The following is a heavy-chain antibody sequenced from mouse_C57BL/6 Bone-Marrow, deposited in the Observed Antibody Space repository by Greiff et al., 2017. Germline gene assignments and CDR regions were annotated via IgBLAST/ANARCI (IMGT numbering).Heavy chain of an antibody. D-gene: IGHD2-3*01. J-gene: IGHJ2*01. CDR2: INPSTGGT. V-gene: IGHV1-42*01. CDR1: GYSFTGYY. Sequence: VQLQESGPELVKPGASVKISCKASGYSFTGYYMNWVKQSPEKSLEWIGEINPSTGGTTYNQKFKPKATLTVDKSSSTAYMQLKSLTSEDSAVSYGARGGYSPDYWGQGTALTVSS. CDR3: ARGGYSPDY.